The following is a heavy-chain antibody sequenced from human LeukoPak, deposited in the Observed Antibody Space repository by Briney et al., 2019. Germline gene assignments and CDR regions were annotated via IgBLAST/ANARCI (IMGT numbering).Heavy chain of an antibody. Sequence: SETLSLTCTVSGYAITSGGFSWNWIRQSPGKGLEWIGCIYDRGPAYYNPSLKSRFTISVDRPKNQFSLKLSSVTAADTAVYYCAREAFLHCSSTSCPGSDAFDIWGQGIMVTVSS. J-gene: IGHJ3*02. D-gene: IGHD2-2*01. CDR1: GYAITSGGFS. CDR3: AREAFLHCSSTSCPGSDAFDI. V-gene: IGHV4-30-2*06. CDR2: IYDRGPA.